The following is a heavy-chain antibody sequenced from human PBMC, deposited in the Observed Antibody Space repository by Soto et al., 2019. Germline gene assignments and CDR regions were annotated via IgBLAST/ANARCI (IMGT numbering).Heavy chain of an antibody. CDR2: ISFSGGNT. CDR1: GFTFSNSA. Sequence: GGSLRLSCATSGFTFSNSAMSWVRQAPGKGLEWVSFISFSGGNTYYADSVKGRFTISGDNSKNTLYLQMNSLRAEDTAVYYCAKAILGVILAAFDIWGQGTMVT. D-gene: IGHD1-26*01. J-gene: IGHJ3*02. V-gene: IGHV3-23*01. CDR3: AKAILGVILAAFDI.